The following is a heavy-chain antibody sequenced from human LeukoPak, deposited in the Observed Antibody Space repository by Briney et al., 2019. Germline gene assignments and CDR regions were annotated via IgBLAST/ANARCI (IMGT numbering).Heavy chain of an antibody. CDR1: GGTFSSYA. V-gene: IGHV1-69*04. D-gene: IGHD1-14*01. CDR2: IIPILGIA. J-gene: IGHJ5*02. Sequence: SVKVSCKASGGTFSSYAISWVRQAPGQGLEWMGRIIPILGIANYAQKFQGRVTITADKSTSTAYMELSSLRSEDTAVYYCARDDLTENWSDPWGQGTLVTVSS. CDR3: ARDDLTENWSDP.